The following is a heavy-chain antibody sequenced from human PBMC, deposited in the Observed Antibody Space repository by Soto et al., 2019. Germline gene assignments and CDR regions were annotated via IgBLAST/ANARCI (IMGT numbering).Heavy chain of an antibody. CDR2: LYDVFGS. CDR3: ASWHEREHAYDV. D-gene: IGHD1-1*01. V-gene: IGHV3-53*01. CDR1: GLTVSGTKY. J-gene: IGHJ3*01. Sequence: DVQLVESGGGLIQPGESLRLSCAAFGLTVSGTKYVAWVRQAPGKGLEWVSALYDVFGSFYADSVKCRFTTSSDRSKSTVYLQMNDLRPDDAAVYYCASWHEREHAYDVWGQGTTVIVSS.